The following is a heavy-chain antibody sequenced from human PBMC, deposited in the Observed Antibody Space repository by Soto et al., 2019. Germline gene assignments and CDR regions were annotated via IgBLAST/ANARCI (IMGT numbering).Heavy chain of an antibody. CDR2: VNNDGSGT. Sequence: EVQLVESGGGLVQPGGSLRLSCAAYGYTFSRYWIHWVRQAPGKGLVWVSRVNNDGSGTAYADSVEGRFTISRDNAKNTVYLPLNSLRAEDTAVYYCGRGGSEHAMDVWGQGTTVTVSS. CDR3: GRGGSEHAMDV. CDR1: GYTFSRYW. J-gene: IGHJ6*02. V-gene: IGHV3-74*01.